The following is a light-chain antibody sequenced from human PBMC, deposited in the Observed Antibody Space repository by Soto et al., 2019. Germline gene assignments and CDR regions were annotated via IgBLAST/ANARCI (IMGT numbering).Light chain of an antibody. J-gene: IGKJ5*01. CDR1: QCVSSY. CDR2: DAS. CDR3: QQRSNWPPVIT. Sequence: EIVLTQSPATLSLSPGERATLSCRASQCVSSYLAWYQQKPGQAPRLLIYDASNRATGIPARFSGSGSGTDFTLTISSLEPEDFAVYYCQQRSNWPPVITFGQGTRLEIK. V-gene: IGKV3-11*01.